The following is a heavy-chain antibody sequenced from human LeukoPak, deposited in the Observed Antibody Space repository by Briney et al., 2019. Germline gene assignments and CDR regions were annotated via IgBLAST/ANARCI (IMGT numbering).Heavy chain of an antibody. V-gene: IGHV3-23*01. J-gene: IGHJ4*01. CDR3: AKGSPIARGGCPVGY. CDR2: IRGSSGST. D-gene: IGHD6-13*01. CDR1: GFTFSSYA. Sequence: GGSLSLSCAASGFTFSSYAMSWVRQAPGKGLEWVSAIRGSSGSTYYADSAKGRFTISRDNSKNTLYLQMNSLRAEDTAVYYCAKGSPIARGGCPVGYWGQGTLVTVSS.